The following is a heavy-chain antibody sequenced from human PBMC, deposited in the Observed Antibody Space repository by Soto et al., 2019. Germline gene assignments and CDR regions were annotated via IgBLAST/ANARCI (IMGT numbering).Heavy chain of an antibody. V-gene: IGHV4-30-2*01. Sequence: SQTLSRPGIVSRASLMFGGFSWSWLRQTPGRGLEWIGYLSHPENTYLHPPFKSRLTMSIDRTRDQFSLTLSYVTAADMAGYYCSRGGGYYSLDNWGQGVLVTVSS. CDR3: SRGGGYYSLDN. CDR1: RASLMFGGFS. J-gene: IGHJ4*02. D-gene: IGHD2-15*01. CDR2: LSHPENT.